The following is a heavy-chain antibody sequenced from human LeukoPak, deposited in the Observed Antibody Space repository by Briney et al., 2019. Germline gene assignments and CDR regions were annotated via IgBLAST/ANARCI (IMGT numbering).Heavy chain of an antibody. V-gene: IGHV1-18*01. CDR2: ISAYNGNT. D-gene: IGHD2-2*01. Sequence: GASVKVSCKASGYTFTSYGISWVRQAPGQGLEWMGWISAYNGNTNYAQKLQGRVTMTTDTSTSTAYMELRSLRSDDTAVYYCARGDNGYCSSTSCYPPDYWGQGTLVTVSP. CDR3: ARGDNGYCSSTSCYPPDY. CDR1: GYTFTSYG. J-gene: IGHJ4*02.